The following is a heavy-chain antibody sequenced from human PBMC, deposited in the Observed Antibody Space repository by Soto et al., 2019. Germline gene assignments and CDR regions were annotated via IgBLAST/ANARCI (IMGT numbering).Heavy chain of an antibody. J-gene: IGHJ3*02. CDR3: ARDRKVFYDSSGISDAFDI. CDR1: GDTFSSYG. CDR2: ISAYNGNT. V-gene: IGHV1-18*01. D-gene: IGHD3-22*01. Sequence: AARISSCDASGDTFSSYGISWVRKAPGQGLEWMGWISAYNGNTNYAQKLQGRVTMTTDTSTSTAYMELRSLRSDDTAVYYCARDRKVFYDSSGISDAFDI.